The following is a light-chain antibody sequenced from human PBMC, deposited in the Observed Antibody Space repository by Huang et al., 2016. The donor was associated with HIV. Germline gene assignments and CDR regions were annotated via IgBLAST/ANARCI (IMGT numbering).Light chain of an antibody. CDR1: QSVSSY. V-gene: IGKV3-11*01. Sequence: EIVLTQSPATLFLSPGERATLSCRAGQSVSSYLAWYQQNPGQAPRLLIYDTSNRATGSPARFSGSGSGTDFTLTISSLEPEDFAVYYCQQRSDWPLTFGGGTKVEIK. CDR3: QQRSDWPLT. CDR2: DTS. J-gene: IGKJ4*01.